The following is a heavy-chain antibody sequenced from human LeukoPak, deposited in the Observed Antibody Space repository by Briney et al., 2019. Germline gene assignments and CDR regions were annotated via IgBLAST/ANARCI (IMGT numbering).Heavy chain of an antibody. CDR3: ARPLKYYYGSETYFWFDP. D-gene: IGHD3-10*01. J-gene: IGHJ5*02. Sequence: GGSLRLSCAASGFTFSSYEMNWVRQAPGKGLEWVSSISRSGSTKYYADSVKGRFTISRDNAKNSLYLQMNSLRAEDAAVYYCARPLKYYYGSETYFWFDPWGQGTLVTVSS. V-gene: IGHV3-48*03. CDR2: ISRSGSTK. CDR1: GFTFSSYE.